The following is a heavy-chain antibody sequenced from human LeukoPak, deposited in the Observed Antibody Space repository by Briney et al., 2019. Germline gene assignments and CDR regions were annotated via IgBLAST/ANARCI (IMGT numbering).Heavy chain of an antibody. V-gene: IGHV3-7*01. CDR2: IKYDGSEK. CDR1: GFPFSRYW. Sequence: GGSLRLSCAASGFPFSRYWMTWVRQAPGKGLEWVANIKYDGSEKFYVGSVRGRFTISRDNTNNSLHLQMNSLRAEDTAIYYCARDPTYDSGSPLGYGGQGTLVAVSS. J-gene: IGHJ4*02. CDR3: ARDPTYDSGSPLGY. D-gene: IGHD3-10*01.